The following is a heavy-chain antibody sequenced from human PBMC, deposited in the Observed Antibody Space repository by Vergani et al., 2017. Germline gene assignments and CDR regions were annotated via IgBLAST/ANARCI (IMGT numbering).Heavy chain of an antibody. Sequence: EVQLLESGGGLVQPGGSLRLSCAASGFTFSNYAMSWVRQAPGKGLEWVSAISGSGGSTYYADSVKGRFTISRGNSKNTLYLQMSSLRAEDTAVYYCAKSYFGSGSYYSHFDYWGQGTLVTVSS. D-gene: IGHD3-10*01. V-gene: IGHV3-23*01. CDR2: ISGSGGST. CDR1: GFTFSNYA. CDR3: AKSYFGSGSYYSHFDY. J-gene: IGHJ4*02.